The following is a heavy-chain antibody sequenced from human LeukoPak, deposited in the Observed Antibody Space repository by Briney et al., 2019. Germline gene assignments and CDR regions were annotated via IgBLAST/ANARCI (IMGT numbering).Heavy chain of an antibody. CDR3: AIVEMATRGFYAFDI. Sequence: SETLSLTCTVSGGSISSYYWSWIRQPAGKVVEWIGRMYSSGSTNYNPSLKSRVTMSVDTSKNQFSLNLSSVTAADTAVYYCAIVEMATRGFYAFDIWGQGTMVTVSS. V-gene: IGHV4-4*07. J-gene: IGHJ3*02. CDR2: MYSSGST. CDR1: GGSISSYY. D-gene: IGHD5-24*01.